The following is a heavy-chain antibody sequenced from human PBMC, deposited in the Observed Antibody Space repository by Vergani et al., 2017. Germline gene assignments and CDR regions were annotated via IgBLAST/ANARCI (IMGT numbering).Heavy chain of an antibody. J-gene: IGHJ3*02. Sequence: EVQLVESGGGLVQPGGSLRLSCAASGFTVSSNYMSWVRQAPGKGLEWVSVIYSGGSTYYADSVKGRFTISRDNSKNTLYLQMNSLRAEDTAVYYCARETTLVVVAAGAFDIWGQGTMVTVSS. CDR3: ARETTLVVVAAGAFDI. CDR2: IYSGGST. V-gene: IGHV3-66*02. CDR1: GFTVSSNY. D-gene: IGHD2-15*01.